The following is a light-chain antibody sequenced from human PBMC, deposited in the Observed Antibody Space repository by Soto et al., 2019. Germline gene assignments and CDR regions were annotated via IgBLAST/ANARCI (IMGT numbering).Light chain of an antibody. Sequence: QSALTQPASVSGSPGQSITISCTGTSSDVGSYNLVSWYQQHPGKAPKLMIYEGSKRPSGVSNRFSGSKSGSTASLTISGLQAEDEAEYYCCTYAGSSTFVVFGGGTKLTVL. CDR3: CTYAGSSTFVV. J-gene: IGLJ2*01. CDR1: SSDVGSYNL. CDR2: EGS. V-gene: IGLV2-23*03.